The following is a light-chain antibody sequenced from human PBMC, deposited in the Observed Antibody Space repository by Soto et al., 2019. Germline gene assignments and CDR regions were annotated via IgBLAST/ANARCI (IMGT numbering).Light chain of an antibody. Sequence: EIVLTQSPGTLSLSPGERATLSCRASQSVSSSYLAWYQQKPGQAPRILTYGASSRATAIPGRFSGSVSGTDFTLTISRLEPEDVAVYYCQQYGSSPLTFIQGTKVEIK. CDR3: QQYGSSPLT. J-gene: IGKJ1*01. V-gene: IGKV3-20*01. CDR2: GAS. CDR1: QSVSSSY.